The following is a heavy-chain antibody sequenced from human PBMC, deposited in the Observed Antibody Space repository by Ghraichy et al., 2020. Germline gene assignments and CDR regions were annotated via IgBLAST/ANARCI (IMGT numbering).Heavy chain of an antibody. Sequence: GGSLRLSCAASGCIFSSRGMHWVRQAPGKGLEWVAFIRYDGSQKYYADSVKGRLTISRDNSKNTLYLQVNGLRPEDTAVYYCARDRYDYDTGVVRCDYWGQGTLVTVSS. CDR1: GCIFSSRG. CDR3: ARDRYDYDTGVVRCDY. J-gene: IGHJ4*02. V-gene: IGHV3-30*02. D-gene: IGHD3-22*01. CDR2: IRYDGSQK.